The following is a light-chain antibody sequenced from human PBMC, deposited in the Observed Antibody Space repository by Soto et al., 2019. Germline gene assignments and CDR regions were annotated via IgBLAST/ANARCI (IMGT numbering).Light chain of an antibody. J-gene: IGLJ2*01. CDR1: SSNIGSNY. Sequence: QSALTQPPSASGTPGQRVTISCSGSSSNIGSNYVYWYQQLPGTAPKLLIYRNNPRPSGAPDRFSGSKSGTSASLAISGLRSEDEADYYCAAWDDSLSGPEFGGGTQLTVL. CDR3: AAWDDSLSGPE. CDR2: RNN. V-gene: IGLV1-47*01.